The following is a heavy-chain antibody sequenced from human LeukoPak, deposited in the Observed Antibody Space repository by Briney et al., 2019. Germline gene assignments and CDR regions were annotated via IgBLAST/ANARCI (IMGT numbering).Heavy chain of an antibody. J-gene: IGHJ4*02. CDR2: ISYDGSNK. V-gene: IGHV3-30*04. D-gene: IGHD3-10*01. Sequence: PGGSLRLSCAASGFTFSSYAMHWVRQAPGKGLEWVAVISYDGSNKYYADSVKGRFTISRDNSKSTLYLQMNSLRAEDTAVYYCASIPGGFGELLWNGQVIFDYWGQGTLVTVSS. CDR3: ASIPGGFGELLWNGQVIFDY. CDR1: GFTFSSYA.